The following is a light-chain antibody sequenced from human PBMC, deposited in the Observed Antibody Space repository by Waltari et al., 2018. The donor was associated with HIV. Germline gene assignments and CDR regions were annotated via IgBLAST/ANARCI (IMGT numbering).Light chain of an antibody. CDR2: GNS. J-gene: IGLJ3*02. V-gene: IGLV1-40*01. CDR1: SSNLGAGYD. Sequence: QSVLTQPPSVSGAPGQRVTISCTGRSSNLGAGYDVPWYQQLPGTAPKLLIYGNSNRPSGVPDRFSGSKSGTSASLAITGLQPDDETDYYCQSYDSSLSNWVFGGGTKLTVL. CDR3: QSYDSSLSNWV.